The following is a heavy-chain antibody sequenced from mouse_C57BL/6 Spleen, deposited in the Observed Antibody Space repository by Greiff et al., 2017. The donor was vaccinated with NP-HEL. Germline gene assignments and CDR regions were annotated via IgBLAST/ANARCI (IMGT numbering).Heavy chain of an antibody. J-gene: IGHJ1*03. CDR2: IRNKANGYTT. CDR3: ASFWVGVPDWYFDV. V-gene: IGHV7-3*01. Sequence: DVMLVESGGGLVQPGGSLSLSCAASGFTFTDYYMSWVRQPPGKALEWLGFIRNKANGYTTEYSASVKGRFTISRDNSQSILYLQMNALRAEDSATYYCASFWVGVPDWYFDVWGTGTTVTVSS. CDR1: GFTFTDYY. D-gene: IGHD3-1*01.